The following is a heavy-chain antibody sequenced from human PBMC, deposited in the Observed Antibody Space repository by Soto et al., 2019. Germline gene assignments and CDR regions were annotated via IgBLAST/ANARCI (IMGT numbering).Heavy chain of an antibody. CDR3: AKDLDGYYDSSGYYSSAFDI. J-gene: IGHJ3*02. V-gene: IGHV3-30*18. CDR1: GFTFSSYG. D-gene: IGHD3-22*01. CDR2: ISYDGSNK. Sequence: PGGSLRLSCAASGFTFSSYGMHWVRQAPGKGLEWVAVISYDGSNKYYADSVKGRFTISRDNSKNTLYLQMNSLRAEDTAVYYCAKDLDGYYDSSGYYSSAFDIWGQGTMVTVSS.